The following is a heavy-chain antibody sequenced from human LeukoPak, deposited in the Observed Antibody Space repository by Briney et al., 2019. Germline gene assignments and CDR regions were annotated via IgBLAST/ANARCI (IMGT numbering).Heavy chain of an antibody. D-gene: IGHD3-10*01. CDR3: STGSGHAFDI. V-gene: IGHV3-74*01. Sequence: GGSLRLSCAASGFTFSSYWMHWVRQVPGKGLVWVSRINSDGSSTSYADSVKGRFTISRDNAKNTLYVQMDSLRAEDTAVYYCSTGSGHAFDIWGRGTMVTVSS. J-gene: IGHJ3*02. CDR1: GFTFSSYW. CDR2: INSDGSST.